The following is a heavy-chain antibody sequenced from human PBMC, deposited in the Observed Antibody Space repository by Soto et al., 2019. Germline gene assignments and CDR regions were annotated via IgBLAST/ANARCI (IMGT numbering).Heavy chain of an antibody. V-gene: IGHV3-48*02. CDR3: ARVPDILTGYFLYYFDY. CDR1: GFTFSSYS. CDR2: ISSSSSTI. Sequence: VQLVESGGGLVQPGGSLRLSCAASGFTFSSYSMNWVRQAPGKGLEWVSYISSSSSTIYYADSVKGRFTISRDNAKNSLYLQMNSLRDEDTAVYYCARVPDILTGYFLYYFDYWGQGTLVTVSS. D-gene: IGHD3-9*01. J-gene: IGHJ4*02.